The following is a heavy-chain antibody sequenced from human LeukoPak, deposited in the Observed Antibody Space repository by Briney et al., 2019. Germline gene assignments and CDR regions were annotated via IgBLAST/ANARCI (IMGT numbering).Heavy chain of an antibody. Sequence: ASVKVSCKVSGYTLTELSMHWVRQAPGKGLEWMGGFDPEDGETIYAQKFQGRVTMTEDTSTDTAYMELSSLRSEDTAVYYCATASLVGATTLYAFDIWGQGTMVTVSS. J-gene: IGHJ3*02. CDR2: FDPEDGET. D-gene: IGHD1-26*01. V-gene: IGHV1-24*01. CDR3: ATASLVGATTLYAFDI. CDR1: GYTLTELS.